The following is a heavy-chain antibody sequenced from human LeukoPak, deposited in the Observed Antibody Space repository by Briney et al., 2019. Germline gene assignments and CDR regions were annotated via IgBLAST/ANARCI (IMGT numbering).Heavy chain of an antibody. CDR1: GYTFTGYY. J-gene: IGHJ3*02. CDR3: ARDNPITIFGVVNFAFDI. V-gene: IGHV1-2*02. D-gene: IGHD3-3*01. CDR2: INPNSGGT. Sequence: GASVKVSCKASGYTFTGYYMHWVRQAPGQGLEWMGWINPNSGGTNYAQNFQGRVTMTRDTSISTAYMELSRLRSDDTAVYYCARDNPITIFGVVNFAFDIWGQGTMVTVSS.